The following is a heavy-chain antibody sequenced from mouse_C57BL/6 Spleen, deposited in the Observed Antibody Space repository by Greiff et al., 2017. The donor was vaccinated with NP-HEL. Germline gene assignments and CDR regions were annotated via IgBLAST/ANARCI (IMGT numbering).Heavy chain of an antibody. CDR3: TGIYYYGSSVYYYAMDY. CDR2: IRNKANNHAT. CDR1: GFTFSDAW. D-gene: IGHD1-1*01. Sequence: EVQLQESGGGLVQPGGSMKLSCAASGFTFSDAWMDWVRQSPEKGLEWVAEIRNKANNHATYYAESVKGRFTISRDDSKSSVYLQMNSLRAEDTGIYYCTGIYYYGSSVYYYAMDYWGQGTSVTVSS. J-gene: IGHJ4*01. V-gene: IGHV6-6*01.